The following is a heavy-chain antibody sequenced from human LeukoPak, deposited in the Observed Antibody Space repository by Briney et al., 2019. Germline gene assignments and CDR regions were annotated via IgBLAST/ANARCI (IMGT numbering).Heavy chain of an antibody. J-gene: IGHJ4*02. V-gene: IGHV3-33*01. CDR2: IWFDGSNK. CDR3: AREGGGLCSGFCCPGVDY. CDR1: GFTFSSYG. Sequence: GGSLRLSCAASGFTFSSYGMHWVRQAPGKGLQWVASIWFDGSNKQYADFVKGRFTISRDNSNNTLYLDMIGLRAEDSAVFYCAREGGGLCSGFCCPGVDYWGQGTLVIVSS. D-gene: IGHD2-15*01.